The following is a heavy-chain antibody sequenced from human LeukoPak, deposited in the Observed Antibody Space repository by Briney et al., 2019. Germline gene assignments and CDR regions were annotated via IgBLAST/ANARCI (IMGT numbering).Heavy chain of an antibody. CDR1: GSTFRNYG. CDR3: AKDRPGAMLYFDC. D-gene: IGHD1-26*01. Sequence: GGSLRLSCAVSGSTFRNYGMSWVRQAPGKGLEWVSAMSGDGATTYYADSVKGRFTISRDNSKNALYLQINNLGAEDTAVYYCAKDRPGAMLYFDCWGQGTLVTVSS. J-gene: IGHJ4*02. V-gene: IGHV3-23*01. CDR2: MSGDGATT.